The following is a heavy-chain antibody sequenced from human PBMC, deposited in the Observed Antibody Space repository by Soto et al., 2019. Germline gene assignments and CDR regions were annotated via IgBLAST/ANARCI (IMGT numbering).Heavy chain of an antibody. Sequence: GGSLRLSCASSGFTFSNAWMSWVRQAPGKGLEWVGRIRNKVDSYSTDYAASVKGRFTVSRDDSKNSVYLHMNGLKTEDTALYYCARVRRWELRFWYFDLWGRGTLVTVSS. CDR3: ARVRRWELRFWYFDL. J-gene: IGHJ2*01. CDR1: GFTFSNAW. CDR2: IRNKVDSYST. V-gene: IGHV3-72*01. D-gene: IGHD1-26*01.